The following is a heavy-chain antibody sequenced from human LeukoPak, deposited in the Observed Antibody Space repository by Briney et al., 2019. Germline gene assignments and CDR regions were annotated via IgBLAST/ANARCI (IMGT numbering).Heavy chain of an antibody. CDR2: IYYSGST. CDR3: ARLKKSWVVFDY. CDR1: GFTSRSYA. V-gene: IGHV4-59*08. D-gene: IGHD6-13*01. Sequence: PGGSLRLSCAASGFTSRSYAMSWVRQPPGKGLEWIGYIYYSGSTNYNPSLKSRVTISVDTSKNQFSLKPSSVTAADTAVYYCARLKKSWVVFDYWGQGTLVTVSS. J-gene: IGHJ4*02.